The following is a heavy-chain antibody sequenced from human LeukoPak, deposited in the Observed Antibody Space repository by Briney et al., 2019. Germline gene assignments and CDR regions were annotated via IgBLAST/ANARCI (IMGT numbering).Heavy chain of an antibody. Sequence: PGGSLRLSCGASGITFSRYSMNWVRQAPGKGLEWVSYISSSGSTKYYADSVKGRFTISRDNARNSLYLQMNSLRAEDTAVYFCARGGLSIMGYWGQGTLVTVSS. D-gene: IGHD2/OR15-2a*01. J-gene: IGHJ4*02. CDR1: GITFSRYS. CDR3: ARGGLSIMGY. V-gene: IGHV3-48*01. CDR2: ISSSGSTK.